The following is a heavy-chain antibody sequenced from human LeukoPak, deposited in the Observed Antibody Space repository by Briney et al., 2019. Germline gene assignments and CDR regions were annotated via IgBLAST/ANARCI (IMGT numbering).Heavy chain of an antibody. CDR1: GGSISSYY. Sequence: SETLSLTCTVSGGSISSYYWSWIRQPPGKGLEWIGYIYYSGSTNHNPSLKSRVTISVDTSKNQFSLKLSSVTAVDTAVYYCAGAELSHYYYYMDVWGKGTTVTVSS. J-gene: IGHJ6*03. CDR3: AGAELSHYYYYMDV. CDR2: IYYSGST. D-gene: IGHD1-26*01. V-gene: IGHV4-59*01.